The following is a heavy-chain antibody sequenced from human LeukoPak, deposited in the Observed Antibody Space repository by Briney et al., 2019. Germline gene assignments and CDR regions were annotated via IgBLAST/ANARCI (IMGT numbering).Heavy chain of an antibody. D-gene: IGHD2/OR15-2a*01. Sequence: TASETLSLTCAVSGGSMSNYYWTWIRQPPGRGLEWIAYIHYSGSTNYNPSLKSRVAISVDTSANQFSLKLTSMTPADTAVYYCARLRGNYFPDFWGQGTLATVSS. CDR1: GGSMSNYY. CDR2: IHYSGST. CDR3: ARLRGNYFPDF. J-gene: IGHJ4*02. V-gene: IGHV4-59*01.